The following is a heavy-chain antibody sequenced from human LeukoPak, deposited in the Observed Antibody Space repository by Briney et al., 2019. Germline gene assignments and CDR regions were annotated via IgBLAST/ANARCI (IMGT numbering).Heavy chain of an antibody. J-gene: IGHJ4*02. Sequence: GGSLRLSCAASAFTFNFYGIHWVRRVPGTGLEWVAVIGYDGTNKYYADSVKGRFTISRDNSKKTLYLQMNSLRAEDTAVYYCAKDQKGPRNIAARPTYYFDYWGQGTLVTVSS. D-gene: IGHD6-6*01. CDR2: IGYDGTNK. CDR3: AKDQKGPRNIAARPTYYFDY. CDR1: AFTFNFYG. V-gene: IGHV3-30*02.